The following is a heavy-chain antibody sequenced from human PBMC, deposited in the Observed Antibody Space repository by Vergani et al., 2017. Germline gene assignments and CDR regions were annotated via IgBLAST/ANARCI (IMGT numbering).Heavy chain of an antibody. D-gene: IGHD6-13*01. Sequence: EVQLLESGGGLVQPGGSLRLSCAASGFTFSSYAMSWVRQAPGKGLEWVSAISGSGGSTYYADSVKGRFTISSDKSKNTLYLQMNSLRAEDTAVYYCAKAWGQLVFYFDYWGQGTLVTVSS. CDR1: GFTFSSYA. J-gene: IGHJ4*02. CDR3: AKAWGQLVFYFDY. CDR2: ISGSGGST. V-gene: IGHV3-23*01.